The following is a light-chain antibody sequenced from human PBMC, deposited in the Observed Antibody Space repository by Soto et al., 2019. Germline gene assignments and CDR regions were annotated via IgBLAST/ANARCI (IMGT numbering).Light chain of an antibody. CDR2: DSS. J-gene: IGKJ1*01. CDR3: QQYNTYTWT. CDR1: QSNSRW. V-gene: IGKV1-5*01. Sequence: DIQMTQSPSSLSASAGDRVTITCRASQSNSRWLAWYQQKTGKAPKLLIYDSSSLESGVPSRFSGSGSGTEFTLTISSLQPDDFATYDGQQYNTYTWTFGQGTEVEIK.